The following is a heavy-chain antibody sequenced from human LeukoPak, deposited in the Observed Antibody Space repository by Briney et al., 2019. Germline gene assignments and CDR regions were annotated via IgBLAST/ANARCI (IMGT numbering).Heavy chain of an antibody. V-gene: IGHV3-23*01. Sequence: GGSLRLSCAASGFIFSNYGMNWVRQAPGKGLEWVAAISASGSATSYADSVKGRFTISRDNSKNTLYLQMNSLRVEDTAVYYCVKDPDPRYCSSTSCSPIWGQGTMVTVSS. D-gene: IGHD2-2*01. J-gene: IGHJ3*02. CDR2: ISASGSAT. CDR1: GFIFSNYG. CDR3: VKDPDPRYCSSTSCSPI.